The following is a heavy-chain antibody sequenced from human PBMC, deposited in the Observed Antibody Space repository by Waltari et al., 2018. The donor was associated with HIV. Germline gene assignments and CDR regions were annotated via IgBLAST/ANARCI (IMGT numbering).Heavy chain of an antibody. CDR1: GFPFSNYA. Sequence: QVQLVESGGGVVQPGRSLRLFCEASGFPFSNYAMHWARQAPGKGLEWVAVISFDGSNKYYADSVKGRLTISRDNSKNTLHLQMNSLRAEDTAVYYCVRDRSLKTWGQGTLVTVSS. CDR2: ISFDGSNK. J-gene: IGHJ5*02. CDR3: VRDRSLKT. V-gene: IGHV3-30-3*01. D-gene: IGHD3-16*02.